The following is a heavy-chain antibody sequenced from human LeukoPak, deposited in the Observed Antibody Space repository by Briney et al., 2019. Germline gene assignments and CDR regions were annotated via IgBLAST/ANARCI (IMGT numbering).Heavy chain of an antibody. J-gene: IGHJ3*02. D-gene: IGHD4-11*01. Sequence: ASVKVSCKASGGTFSSYAISWVRQAPGQGLEWMGGIIPIFGTANYAQKFQGRVTITADESTSTAYMELSSLRSEDTAVYYCASPFTVTRGPDAFDIWGQGTMVTVSS. CDR1: GGTFSSYA. V-gene: IGHV1-69*13. CDR3: ASPFTVTRGPDAFDI. CDR2: IIPIFGTA.